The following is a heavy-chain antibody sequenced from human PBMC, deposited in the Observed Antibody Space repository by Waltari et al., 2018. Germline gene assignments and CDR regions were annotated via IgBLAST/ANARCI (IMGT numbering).Heavy chain of an antibody. D-gene: IGHD2-8*01. CDR3: ARHPAMTIMLWYFDL. J-gene: IGHJ2*01. Sequence: QLQLQESGPGLVKPSETLSLTCTVSGGSIRSSSYYWGWIRQPPGKGLEWIGSIYYSGSTYYNPSLNSRVTISVDTSKDQFSLKLSSVTAADTAVYYCARHPAMTIMLWYFDLWGRGTLVTVSS. CDR1: GGSIRSSSYY. V-gene: IGHV4-39*01. CDR2: IYYSGST.